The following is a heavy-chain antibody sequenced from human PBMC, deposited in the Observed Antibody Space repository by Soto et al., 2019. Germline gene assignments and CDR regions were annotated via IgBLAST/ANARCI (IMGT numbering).Heavy chain of an antibody. CDR1: GFTFGSYS. V-gene: IGHV3-23*01. CDR3: AKRTREITIFDY. Sequence: GGSLRLSCAASGFTFGSYSMSWVRQAPGKGLEWVAFISGGGGTIYYAESVKGRFTISRDNSKSTVYLEMNSLRADDTAIYYCAKRTREITIFDYWGQGTTVTVSS. CDR2: ISGGGGTI. J-gene: IGHJ4*02. D-gene: IGHD3-3*01.